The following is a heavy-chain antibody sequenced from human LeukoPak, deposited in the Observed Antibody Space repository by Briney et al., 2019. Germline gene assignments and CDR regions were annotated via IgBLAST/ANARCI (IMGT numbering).Heavy chain of an antibody. V-gene: IGHV4-59*01. J-gene: IGHJ4*02. D-gene: IGHD5-18*01. Sequence: SETLSLTCTVSGDSIRYYYWSWIRQPPGKELEWIGNIYYSGSTNYNPSLKSRVTISVDTSRNQFSLKLRSVTAADTAVFYCARAVYRIFDYWGQGTLVTVSS. CDR2: IYYSGST. CDR3: ARAVYRIFDY. CDR1: GDSIRYYY.